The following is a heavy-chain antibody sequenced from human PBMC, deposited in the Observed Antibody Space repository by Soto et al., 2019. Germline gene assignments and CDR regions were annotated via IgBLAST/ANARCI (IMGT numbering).Heavy chain of an antibody. CDR3: ARSRYYDSSGYQDFDY. V-gene: IGHV1-69*13. CDR1: GGTFSTYG. D-gene: IGHD3-22*01. Sequence: SVKVSCKPSGGTFSTYGINWVRQAPGQGLEWVGGIVPIFGTANYAQKFQGRVTITADESTSTAYMELSSLRSEDTAVYYCARSRYYDSSGYQDFDYWGQGTLVTVSS. CDR2: IVPIFGTA. J-gene: IGHJ4*02.